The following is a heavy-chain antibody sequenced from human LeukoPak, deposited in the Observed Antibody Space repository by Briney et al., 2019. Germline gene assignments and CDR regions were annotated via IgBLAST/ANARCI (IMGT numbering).Heavy chain of an antibody. Sequence: ASVKVSCKASGYTFTGYYMHWVRQAPGQGLEWMGWINPNSGDTNYAQKFQGRVTMTGDTSISTAYMELSSLRSEDTAVYYCAKTLGYCSTTGCYGAFDIWGQGTMVTVSS. CDR3: AKTLGYCSTTGCYGAFDI. D-gene: IGHD2-2*01. CDR1: GYTFTGYY. J-gene: IGHJ3*02. V-gene: IGHV1-2*02. CDR2: INPNSGDT.